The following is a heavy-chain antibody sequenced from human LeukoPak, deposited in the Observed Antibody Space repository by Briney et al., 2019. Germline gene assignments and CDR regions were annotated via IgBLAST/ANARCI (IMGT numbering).Heavy chain of an antibody. CDR2: IYTSGST. D-gene: IGHD5-18*01. CDR3: ARARYSYGYFDY. J-gene: IGHJ4*02. CDR1: GGSISSGSYY. V-gene: IGHV4-61*02. Sequence: PSETLSLTCTVSGGSISSGSYYWSWIRQPAGKGLEWIGRIYTSGSTNYNPSLKSRVTISVDTSKNQFSLKLSSVTAADTAVYYCARARYSYGYFDYWGQGTLVTVSS.